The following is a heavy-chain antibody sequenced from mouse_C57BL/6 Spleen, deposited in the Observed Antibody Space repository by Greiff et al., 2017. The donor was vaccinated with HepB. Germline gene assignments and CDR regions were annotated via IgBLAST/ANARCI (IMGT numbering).Heavy chain of an antibody. D-gene: IGHD2-4*01. J-gene: IGHJ4*01. Sequence: QVQLKESGAELVRPGASVKLSCKASGYTFTDYYINWVKQRPGQGLEWIARIYPGSGNTYYNEKFKVKATLTAEKSSRTAYMQRSSLTSEDSAVYFCARSRDYDGGDMDYWGQGTSVTVSS. V-gene: IGHV1-76*01. CDR2: IYPGSGNT. CDR3: ARSRDYDGGDMDY. CDR1: GYTFTDYY.